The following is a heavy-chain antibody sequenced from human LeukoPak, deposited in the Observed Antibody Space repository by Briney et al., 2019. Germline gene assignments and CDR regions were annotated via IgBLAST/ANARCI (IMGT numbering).Heavy chain of an antibody. D-gene: IGHD3-10*01. Sequence: PGRSLRLSCTASGFTFDDYAMHWVRQAPGKGLEWVSGISWNSGSTGYADSVKGRFTISRDNAKNSLYLQMNSLRAEDTALYYCAKDTITMVRGVRPYFDYWGQGTLVTVSS. CDR3: AKDTITMVRGVRPYFDY. V-gene: IGHV3-9*01. J-gene: IGHJ4*02. CDR2: ISWNSGST. CDR1: GFTFDDYA.